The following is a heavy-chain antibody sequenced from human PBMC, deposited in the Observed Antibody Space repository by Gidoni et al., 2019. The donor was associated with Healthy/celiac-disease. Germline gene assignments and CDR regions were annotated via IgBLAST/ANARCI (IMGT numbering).Heavy chain of an antibody. V-gene: IGHV3-21*01. D-gene: IGHD6-13*01. Sequence: EVQLVESGGGLVKPGGSLRLSCAASGFTSSSYSMNWVRQAPGKGLEWVSSISSSSSYIYYADSVKGRFTISRDNAKNSLYLQMNSLRAEDTAVYYCARDETIAAAGPFDYWGQGTLVTVSS. CDR1: GFTSSSYS. CDR2: ISSSSSYI. CDR3: ARDETIAAAGPFDY. J-gene: IGHJ4*02.